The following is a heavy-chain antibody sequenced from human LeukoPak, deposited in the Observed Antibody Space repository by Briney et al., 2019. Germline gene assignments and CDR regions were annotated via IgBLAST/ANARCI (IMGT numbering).Heavy chain of an antibody. V-gene: IGHV4-61*08. CDR3: ARPTAAGMFDP. CDR2: IYTSGST. J-gene: IGHJ5*02. Sequence: PSETLSLPCTVSGGSISSGGYYWSWIRQHPGKGLEWIGYIYTSGSTNYNPSLKSRVTISVDTSKNQFSLKLSSVTAADTAVYYCARPTAAGMFDPWGQGTLVTVSS. D-gene: IGHD6-13*01. CDR1: GGSISSGGYY.